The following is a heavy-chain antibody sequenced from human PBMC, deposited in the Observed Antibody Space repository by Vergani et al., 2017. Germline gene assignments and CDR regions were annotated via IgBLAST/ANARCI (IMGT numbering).Heavy chain of an antibody. Sequence: EVQLLESGGGLVQPGGSLRLSCAASGFTFSSYAMSWVRQAPGKGLEWVSAISGSGGSTYYADSVKGRFTISRDNSKNTLYLQMNSLRVEDTAVYYCAKELRYDFWSGYYGPLDYWGQGTLVTVSS. D-gene: IGHD3-3*01. CDR3: AKELRYDFWSGYYGPLDY. CDR2: ISGSGGST. V-gene: IGHV3-23*01. CDR1: GFTFSSYA. J-gene: IGHJ4*02.